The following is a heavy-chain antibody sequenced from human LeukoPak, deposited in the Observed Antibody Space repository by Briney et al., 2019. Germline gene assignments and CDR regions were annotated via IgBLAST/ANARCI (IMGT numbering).Heavy chain of an antibody. Sequence: PGGSLRLSCAASGFTFSSYGMHWVRQAPGKGLEWVAVISYDGSNKYYADSVKGRFTISRDNSKNTLYLQMNSLRAEDTAVYYCVKNRVVFNWNYAYYFDYWGQGTLVTVSS. J-gene: IGHJ4*02. CDR3: VKNRVVFNWNYAYYFDY. V-gene: IGHV3-30*18. CDR1: GFTFSSYG. D-gene: IGHD1-7*01. CDR2: ISYDGSNK.